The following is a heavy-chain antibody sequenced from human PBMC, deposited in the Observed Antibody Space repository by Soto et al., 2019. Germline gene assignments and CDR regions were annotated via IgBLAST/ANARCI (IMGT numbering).Heavy chain of an antibody. CDR2: IIPIFGTA. CDR3: ARDLGPGYYGSGAPHYYYYGMDV. V-gene: IGHV1-69*13. J-gene: IGHJ6*02. Sequence: ASVKVSCKASGGTFSSYSISWVLQAPGQGLEWMGGIIPIFGTANYAQKFQGRVTITADESTSTAYMELSSLRSEDTAVYYCARDLGPGYYGSGAPHYYYYGMDVWGQGTTVTVSS. D-gene: IGHD3-10*01. CDR1: GGTFSSYS.